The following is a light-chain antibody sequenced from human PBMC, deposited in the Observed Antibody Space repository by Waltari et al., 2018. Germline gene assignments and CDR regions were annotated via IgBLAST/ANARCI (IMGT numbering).Light chain of an antibody. CDR3: LQSFTTPFFT. V-gene: IGKV1-39*01. J-gene: IGKJ3*01. CDR2: GAS. CDR1: QTIIPS. Sequence: CRAKQTIIPSLNWDQQKPGKAPKLLIYGASRLQSGVPSRFSGSGSGTDFTLTITGLQPDDFATYYCLQSFTTPFFTFGPGTKVDVK.